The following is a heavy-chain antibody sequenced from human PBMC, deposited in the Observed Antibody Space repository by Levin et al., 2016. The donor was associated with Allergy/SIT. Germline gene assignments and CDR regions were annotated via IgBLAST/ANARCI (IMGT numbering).Heavy chain of an antibody. D-gene: IGHD3-22*01. V-gene: IGHV4-4*07. CDR2: IYTSGST. CDR1: GGSISSYY. CDR3: ARDGMISYPHGMDV. Sequence: SETLSLTCTVSGGSISSYYWSWIRQPAGKGLEWIGRIYTSGSTNXNPSLKSRVTMSVDTSKNQFSLKLSSVTAADTAVYYCARDGMISYPHGMDVWGQGTTVTVSS. J-gene: IGHJ6*02.